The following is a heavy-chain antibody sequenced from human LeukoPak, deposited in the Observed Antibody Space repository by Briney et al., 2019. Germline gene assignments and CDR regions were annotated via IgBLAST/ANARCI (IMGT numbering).Heavy chain of an antibody. D-gene: IGHD4-17*01. Sequence: ASVKVSCKVSGYTFTDLSTHWVRQAPGKGLGWMGGLDPADGETIYAQKFQGRVTMTEDTSTDTAYMEPNSLRSEDTAVYYCATHRTTVITGLVYWGQGTLVSVSS. CDR1: GYTFTDLS. CDR3: ATHRTTVITGLVY. V-gene: IGHV1-24*01. J-gene: IGHJ4*02. CDR2: LDPADGET.